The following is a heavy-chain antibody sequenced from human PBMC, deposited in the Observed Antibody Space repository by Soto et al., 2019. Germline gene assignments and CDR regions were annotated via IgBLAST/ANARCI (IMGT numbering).Heavy chain of an antibody. J-gene: IGHJ4*02. CDR3: ARPRLTGWTLTFDY. D-gene: IGHD1-20*01. V-gene: IGHV5-51*01. Sequence: GESLEISCKASGYSFTNYWIGWVRQMPGKGLEWMGIIYPGDSDTRYSPSFQGQVTISADKSISTAYLQWSSLKASDSAMYYCARPRLTGWTLTFDYWGQETLVTDSS. CDR1: GYSFTNYW. CDR2: IYPGDSDT.